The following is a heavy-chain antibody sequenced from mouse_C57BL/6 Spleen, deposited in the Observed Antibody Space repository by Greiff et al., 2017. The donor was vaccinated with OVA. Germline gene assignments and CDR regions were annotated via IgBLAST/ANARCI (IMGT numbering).Heavy chain of an antibody. CDR3: ARGNLITTVVAHVMDY. Sequence: QVQLQQSGAELVKPGASVKISCKASGYAFSSYWMNWVKQRPGKGLEWIGQIYPGDGDTNYNGKFKGKATLTADKSSSTAYMQLSSLTSEDSAVYFCARGNLITTVVAHVMDYWGQGTSVTVSS. D-gene: IGHD1-1*01. CDR2: IYPGDGDT. J-gene: IGHJ4*01. CDR1: GYAFSSYW. V-gene: IGHV1-80*01.